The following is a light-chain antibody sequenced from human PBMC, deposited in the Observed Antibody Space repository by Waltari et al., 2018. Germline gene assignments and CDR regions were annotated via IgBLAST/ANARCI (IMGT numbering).Light chain of an antibody. V-gene: IGKV3D-15*01. J-gene: IGKJ2*01. CDR2: GAS. CDR3: QQYNNWPPYT. CDR1: QSVRCS. Sequence: EVVMTQSPATLAVSPGERATLSCRDSQSVRCSLAWYQQKPGQAPRLLLYGASTRATGIPDRFSGSGSGTEFTLTICSLQSKDFAIYYCQQYNNWPPYTFGQGTKLEIK.